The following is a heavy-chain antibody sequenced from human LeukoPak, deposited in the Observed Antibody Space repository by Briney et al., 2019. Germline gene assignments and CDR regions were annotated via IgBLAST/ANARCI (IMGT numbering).Heavy chain of an antibody. CDR1: GYTFTSYA. CDR3: ARDVHYDFWSGYYESGLDY. CDR2: ISAYNGNT. Sequence: ASVKVSCKASGYTFTSYAMNWVRQAPGQGLEWMGWISAYNGNTNYAQKLQGRVTMTTDTSTSTAYMELRSLRSDDTAVYYCARDVHYDFWSGYYESGLDYWGQGTLVTVSS. D-gene: IGHD3-3*01. J-gene: IGHJ4*02. V-gene: IGHV1-18*01.